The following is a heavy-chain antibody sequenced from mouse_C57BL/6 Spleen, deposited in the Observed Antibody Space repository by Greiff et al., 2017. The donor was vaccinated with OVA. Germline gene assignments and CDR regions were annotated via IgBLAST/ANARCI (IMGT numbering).Heavy chain of an antibody. CDR1: GFTFSDYY. V-gene: IGHV5-16*01. Sequence: EVQVVESEGGLVQPGSSMKLSCTASGFTFSDYYMAWVRQVPEKGLEWVANINYDGSSTYYLDSLKSRFIISRDNAKNILYLQMSSLKSEDTATYYCARGYPGYFDVWGTGTTVTVSS. D-gene: IGHD2-12*01. CDR3: ARGYPGYFDV. CDR2: INYDGSST. J-gene: IGHJ1*03.